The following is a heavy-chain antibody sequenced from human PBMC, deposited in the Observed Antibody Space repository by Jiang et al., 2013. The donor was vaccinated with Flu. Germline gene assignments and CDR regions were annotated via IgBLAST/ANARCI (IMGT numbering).Heavy chain of an antibody. D-gene: IGHD2/OR15-2a*01. V-gene: IGHV1-24*01. CDR1: GYTLTEFS. CDR3: ATRRREVLRSYFDY. CDR2: FDPEDGET. J-gene: IGHJ4*01. Sequence: SGAEVKKPGASVKVSCKISGYTLTEFSMHWVRQAPGKGLEWVGGFDPEDGETIYTQKFHGRLTMTEETSTDTAYMELSGLRSEDTAVYYCATRRREVLRSYFDYWGQGTLVTVSS.